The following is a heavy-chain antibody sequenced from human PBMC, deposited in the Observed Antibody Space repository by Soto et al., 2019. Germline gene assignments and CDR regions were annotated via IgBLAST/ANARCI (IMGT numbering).Heavy chain of an antibody. V-gene: IGHV1-69*01. J-gene: IGHJ3*02. CDR1: GGTFSSYA. D-gene: IGHD3-10*01. CDR3: ARPGRTYYYGSGTQNRNAFAI. Sequence: SVNVSCKASGGTFSSYAISWVRQAPGQGLEWMGGIIPIFGTANYAQKFQGRVTITADESTSTAYMELSSLRSEDTAVYYCARPGRTYYYGSGTQNRNAFAIRGQPTIVTVS. CDR2: IIPIFGTA.